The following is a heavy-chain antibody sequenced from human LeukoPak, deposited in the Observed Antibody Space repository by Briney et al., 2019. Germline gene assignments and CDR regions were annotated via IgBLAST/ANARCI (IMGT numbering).Heavy chain of an antibody. J-gene: IGHJ4*02. Sequence: ASVKVSCKASGYTFTGYYMHWVRQAPGQGLEWMGWINPNSGGTNYAQKFQGRVTMTSDTSISTAYLELSRLRSDDTAVYYCARVYCSSTSCYGYFDYWGQGTLVTVSS. D-gene: IGHD2-2*01. CDR1: GYTFTGYY. CDR2: INPNSGGT. V-gene: IGHV1-2*02. CDR3: ARVYCSSTSCYGYFDY.